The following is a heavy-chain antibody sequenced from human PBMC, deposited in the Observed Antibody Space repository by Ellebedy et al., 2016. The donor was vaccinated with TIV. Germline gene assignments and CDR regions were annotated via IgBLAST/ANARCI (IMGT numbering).Heavy chain of an antibody. J-gene: IGHJ4*02. Sequence: GESLKISCAASGFTFSPYAMASVRQAPGKGLEWVSTISNTGSRTYYADSVEGRFIISRDNSKKTLYLQMNSLRAEDTAVYYCAKGRGGGSDSSAPRYYFDYWGLGTLVTVSS. V-gene: IGHV3-23*01. D-gene: IGHD3-22*01. CDR2: ISNTGSRT. CDR1: GFTFSPYA. CDR3: AKGRGGGSDSSAPRYYFDY.